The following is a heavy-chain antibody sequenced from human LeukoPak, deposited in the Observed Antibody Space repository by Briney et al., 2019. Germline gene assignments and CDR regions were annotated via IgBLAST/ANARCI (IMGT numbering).Heavy chain of an antibody. J-gene: IGHJ5*02. V-gene: IGHV5-51*01. D-gene: IGHD5-18*01. CDR2: IYPGDSDT. CDR1: GYSFTSYW. Sequence: PGESLKISCKGSGYSFTSYWIGWVRQMPGKGLEWMGIIYPGDSDTRYSASFQGQVTISADKSISTAYLQWSSLKASDTAMYYCARHPGYSYGQSWFDPWGQGTLVTVSS. CDR3: ARHPGYSYGQSWFDP.